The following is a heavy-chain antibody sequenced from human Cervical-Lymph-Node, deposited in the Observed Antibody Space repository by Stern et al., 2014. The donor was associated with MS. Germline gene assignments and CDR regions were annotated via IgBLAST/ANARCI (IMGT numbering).Heavy chain of an antibody. CDR3: ARDQRGITIFGVVTDYYYLGMDV. V-gene: IGHV1-2*02. Sequence: QVQLVQSGAEVKKPGASVKVSCKTSGYIFTGYYIHWVRQAPGQGLEWMALINPNNCGTKYAQNFQARVTMSRDTSISTAYVELSSLTSDDTAVYYCARDQRGITIFGVVTDYYYLGMDVWGQGTTVTVSS. CDR2: INPNNCGT. D-gene: IGHD3-3*01. J-gene: IGHJ6*02. CDR1: GYIFTGYY.